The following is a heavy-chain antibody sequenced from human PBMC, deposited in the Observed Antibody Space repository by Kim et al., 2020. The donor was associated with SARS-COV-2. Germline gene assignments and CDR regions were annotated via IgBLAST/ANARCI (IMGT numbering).Heavy chain of an antibody. CDR2: IYYSGST. CDR1: GGSISSSSYY. D-gene: IGHD3-9*01. Sequence: SETLSLTCTVSGGSISSSSYYWGWIRQPPGKGLEWIGSIYYSGSTYYNPSLKSRVTISVDTSKNQFSLKLSSVTAADTAVYYCARTYYDIWRVDYWGQGTLVTVSS. CDR3: ARTYYDIWRVDY. J-gene: IGHJ4*02. V-gene: IGHV4-39*01.